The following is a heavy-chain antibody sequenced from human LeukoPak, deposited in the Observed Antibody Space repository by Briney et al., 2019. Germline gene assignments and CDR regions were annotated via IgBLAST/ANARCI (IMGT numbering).Heavy chain of an antibody. Sequence: GGSLRLSCAASGITFSSFGMTWVRQAPGKGLEWVAAIGGGAGSTYYADSVKGRFTISRDNSKNTLYLQMNSLRAEDTAVYYCARDGVSTYYDSSGYYYYYYMDVWGKGTTVTVSS. V-gene: IGHV3-23*01. CDR2: IGGGAGST. J-gene: IGHJ6*03. D-gene: IGHD3-22*01. CDR1: GITFSSFG. CDR3: ARDGVSTYYDSSGYYYYYYMDV.